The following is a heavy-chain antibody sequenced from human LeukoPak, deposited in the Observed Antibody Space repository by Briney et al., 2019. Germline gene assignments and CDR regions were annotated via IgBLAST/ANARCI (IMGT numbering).Heavy chain of an antibody. V-gene: IGHV4-31*03. CDR1: GGSISSGGYY. J-gene: IGHJ5*02. D-gene: IGHD6-6*01. CDR3: ARFSGGRIAARSGSNWFDP. Sequence: SETLSLTCTVSGGSISSGGYYWSWIRQHPGKGLECIGYMYYSGSTYYNPSLKSRVTISVDTSKNQFSLKLSSVTAADTAVYYCARFSGGRIAARSGSNWFDPWGQGTLVTVSS. CDR2: MYYSGST.